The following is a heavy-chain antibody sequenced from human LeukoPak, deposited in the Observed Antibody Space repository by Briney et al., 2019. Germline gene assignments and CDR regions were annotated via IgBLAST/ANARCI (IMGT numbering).Heavy chain of an antibody. J-gene: IGHJ5*02. Sequence: GGSLRLSCAASGFIFNNFGLIWVRQAPGKGLEWVSAISNDGGGTTYADFVKGRFTISRDNSKNTLFLQMNSLRAEDTALYYCAKGGSGYFLDLWGQGTLVTVSS. CDR1: GFIFNNFG. CDR2: ISNDGGGT. D-gene: IGHD3-22*01. V-gene: IGHV3-23*01. CDR3: AKGGSGYFLDL.